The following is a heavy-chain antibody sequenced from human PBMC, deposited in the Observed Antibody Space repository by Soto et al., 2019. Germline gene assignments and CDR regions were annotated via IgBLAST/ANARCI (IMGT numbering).Heavy chain of an antibody. CDR3: ATDHFGSNSDALEY. V-gene: IGHV3-23*01. D-gene: IGHD1-1*01. CDR1: GCTFTSYA. CDR2: ISSSGVI. J-gene: IGHJ4*02. Sequence: GSLRLSCAASGCTFTSYAMGGVRQAPGKGLEWVSAISSSGVIYYADSVKGRFSISRDNAKNSLSLQMFSLRDEDTAIYFCATDHFGSNSDALEYWGQGTPVTVSS.